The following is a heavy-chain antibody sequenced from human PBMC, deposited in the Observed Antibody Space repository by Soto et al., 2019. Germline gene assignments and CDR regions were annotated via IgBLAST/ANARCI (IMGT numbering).Heavy chain of an antibody. CDR2: IIPIFGTA. CDR1: GGTFSSYA. V-gene: IGHV1-69*13. D-gene: IGHD3-10*01. CDR3: LVRGVINAFDI. J-gene: IGHJ3*02. Sequence: ASVKVSCKASGGTFSSYAISWVRQAPGQGLEWMGGIIPIFGTANYAQKFQGRVTITADESISTAYMELSSLRSEDTAVYYCLVRGVINAFDIWGQGTMVTVSS.